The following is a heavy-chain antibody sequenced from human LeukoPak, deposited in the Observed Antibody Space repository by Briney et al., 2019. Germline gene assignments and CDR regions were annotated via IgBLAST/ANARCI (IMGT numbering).Heavy chain of an antibody. CDR3: ARLYSSSWYVDY. Sequence: SETLSLTCTVSGGSISSYYWSWIRQPPGKGLEWIGYIYYSGSTNYNPSLKSRVTISVDTSKNQFSLKLSSVTAADTAVYHCARLYSSSWYVDYWGQGTLVTVSS. V-gene: IGHV4-59*01. D-gene: IGHD6-13*01. J-gene: IGHJ4*02. CDR1: GGSISSYY. CDR2: IYYSGST.